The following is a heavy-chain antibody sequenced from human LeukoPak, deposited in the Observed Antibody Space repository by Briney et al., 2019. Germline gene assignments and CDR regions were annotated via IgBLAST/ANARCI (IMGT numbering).Heavy chain of an antibody. D-gene: IGHD6-13*01. CDR1: GYTLTELS. V-gene: IGHV1-24*01. CDR3: ARDLPYSSSWESIDY. J-gene: IGHJ4*02. CDR2: FDPEDGET. Sequence: GGSVKVSCKVSGYTLTELSMHWVRQAPGKGLEWMGGFDPEDGETIYAQKFQGRVTMTEDTSTDTAYMELRSLRSDDTAVYYCARDLPYSSSWESIDYWGQGTLVTVSS.